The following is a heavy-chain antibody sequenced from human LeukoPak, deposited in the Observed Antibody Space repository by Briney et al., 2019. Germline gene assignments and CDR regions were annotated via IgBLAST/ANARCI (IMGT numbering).Heavy chain of an antibody. CDR2: MNPNSGNT. D-gene: IGHD2/OR15-2a*01. CDR3: ARDQSTTNYYYYMDV. V-gene: IGHV1-8*03. J-gene: IGHJ6*03. Sequence: ASVKVSCKASGYTFTSYDINWVRQATGQGLEWMGWMNPNSGNTGYAQKFQGRVTITRNTSISTAYMELSSLRSEDTAVYYCARDQSTTNYYYYMDVWGKGTTVTISS. CDR1: GYTFTSYD.